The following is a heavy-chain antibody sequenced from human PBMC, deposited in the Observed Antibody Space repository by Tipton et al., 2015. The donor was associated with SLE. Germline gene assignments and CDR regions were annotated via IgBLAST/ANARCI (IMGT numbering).Heavy chain of an antibody. D-gene: IGHD1-26*01. J-gene: IGHJ6*02. V-gene: IGHV4-34*01. CDR3: ARGGIVGATIDYYYYGLDV. Sequence: TLSLTCAVYGGSLSGHYWSWIRQPPGKGLEWIGEINHSGSTNYNPSLKSRVTISVDTSKNQFSLKLSSVTAADTAVYYCARGGIVGATIDYYYYGLDVWGQGTTVTVSS. CDR2: INHSGST. CDR1: GGSLSGHY.